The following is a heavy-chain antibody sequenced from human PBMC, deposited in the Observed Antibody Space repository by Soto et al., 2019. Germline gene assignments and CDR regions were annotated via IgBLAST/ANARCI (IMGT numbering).Heavy chain of an antibody. D-gene: IGHD2-21*02. J-gene: IGHJ3*02. CDR2: IYHSGST. V-gene: IGHV4-30-2*01. CDR1: VGSISSGGYS. Sequence: SETLSLTCAVSVGSISSGGYSWSWIRQPPGQGLEWIGYIYHSGSTYYNPSLKSRVTISVDMSKNQFSLKLSSVTAADTAVYYCAMSLRAYCGGDCYSYQSNAFDIWGQGTVVTVSS. CDR3: AMSLRAYCGGDCYSYQSNAFDI.